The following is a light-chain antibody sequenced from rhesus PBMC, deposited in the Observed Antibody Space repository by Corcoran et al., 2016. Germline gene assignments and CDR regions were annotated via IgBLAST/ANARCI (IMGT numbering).Light chain of an antibody. CDR2: YAS. J-gene: IGKJ2*01. CDR1: QSVGST. V-gene: IGKV3-42*02. CDR3: QKYNDWPPYS. Sequence: EIVMTQSPATLSLSPGERATLSCRASQSVGSTLAWYPQKPGQAPRLLIYYASSRATGIPDRFRGSGSGTEFTLTISRLDPEDVGVYYCQKYNDWPPYSFGQGTKVEIK.